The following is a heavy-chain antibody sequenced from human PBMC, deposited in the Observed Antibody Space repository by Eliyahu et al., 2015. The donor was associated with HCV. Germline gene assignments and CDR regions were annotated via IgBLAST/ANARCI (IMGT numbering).Heavy chain of an antibody. V-gene: IGHV4-59*01. D-gene: IGHD6-19*01. CDR2: IPFRWSP. CDR1: GGSITTYY. J-gene: IGHJ5*02. CDR3: ASGGGGIAVAGTGGWFDP. Sequence: QVQLQESGPGLVKPSETLSLTCTVSGGSITTYYWSWIRQPPGKGLXWIGYIPFRWSPHHHPPPQSPVPMSLDTSKNQLSLNLTSVTAADTAVYYCASGGGGIAVAGTGGWFDPWGQGTLVTVSS.